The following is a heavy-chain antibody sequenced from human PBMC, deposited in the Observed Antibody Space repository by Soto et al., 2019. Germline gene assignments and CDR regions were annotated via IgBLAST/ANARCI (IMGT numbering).Heavy chain of an antibody. Sequence: HPGGSLRLSCAASGFTFSSSWVSWARQAPGKGLEWVANIKQDGSEKYYVDSVKGRFTISRDNAKNSLYLQMNTLRVEDTAIYFCAREFALVDWGRGTLVTVSS. CDR3: AREFALVD. CDR2: IKQDGSEK. V-gene: IGHV3-7*04. CDR1: GFTFSSSW. J-gene: IGHJ4*02. D-gene: IGHD1-26*01.